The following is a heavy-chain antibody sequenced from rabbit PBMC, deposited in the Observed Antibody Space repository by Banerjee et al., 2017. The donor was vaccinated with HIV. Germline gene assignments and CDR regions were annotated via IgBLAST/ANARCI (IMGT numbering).Heavy chain of an antibody. D-gene: IGHD8-1*01. Sequence: QSLEESGGDLVKPGASLTLTCKASGLDFSLSYWICWVRQAPGKGLEWIGCIYTGSSGTPVYANWAKGRFTISRDNAQNTVFLQMTSLTAADTATYFCDRVVGISVFGYYFDLWGPGTLVTVS. CDR2: IYTGSSGTP. V-gene: IGHV1S40*01. CDR3: DRVVGISVFGYYFDL. CDR1: GLDFSLSYW. J-gene: IGHJ4*01.